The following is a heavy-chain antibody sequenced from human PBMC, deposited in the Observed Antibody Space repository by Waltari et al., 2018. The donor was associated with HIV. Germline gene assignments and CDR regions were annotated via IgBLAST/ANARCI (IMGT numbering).Heavy chain of an antibody. V-gene: IGHV3-23*01. CDR3: AKGRLTTTSFDY. CDR2: IYGSGGRA. Sequence: EVQLLESGGDLVQPGGSLRRSCAGSGFTFTTYSMAWVRQGPGEGPEWVSGIYGSGGRAYYSDSVRGRFTISRDDSKNTLYLQMNSLRTEDAAVYYCAKGRLTTTSFDYWGQGTLVTVSS. D-gene: IGHD4-17*01. J-gene: IGHJ4*02. CDR1: GFTFTTYS.